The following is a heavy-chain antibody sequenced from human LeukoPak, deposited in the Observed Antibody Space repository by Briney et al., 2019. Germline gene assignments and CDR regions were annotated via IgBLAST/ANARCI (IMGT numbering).Heavy chain of an antibody. Sequence: SETLSLTCTVSGGSISSSSYYWGWIRQPPGKGLEWIGSIYYSGSTYYNPSLKSRVTISVDTSKNQFSLKLSSVTAADTAVYYCASRIAVAGDSDYWGQGTLVTVSS. D-gene: IGHD6-19*01. CDR2: IYYSGST. CDR3: ASRIAVAGDSDY. J-gene: IGHJ4*02. V-gene: IGHV4-39*01. CDR1: GGSISSSSYY.